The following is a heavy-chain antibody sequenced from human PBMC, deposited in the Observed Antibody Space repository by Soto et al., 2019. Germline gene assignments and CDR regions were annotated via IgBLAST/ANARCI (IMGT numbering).Heavy chain of an antibody. CDR3: GRDGALGDTAVVDS. CDR2: IWYDGSNK. Sequence: QVQLVESGGGVVQPGKSLRLSCAASGLTFSTYGMHWVRQAPGKGLEWVAVIWYDGSNKYHGDSLKGRFTISRDNSKNTLYLQINNLRAEDTAVYYCGRDGALGDTAVVDSWGQGTLVTVSS. D-gene: IGHD5-18*01. CDR1: GLTFSTYG. V-gene: IGHV3-33*01. J-gene: IGHJ4*02.